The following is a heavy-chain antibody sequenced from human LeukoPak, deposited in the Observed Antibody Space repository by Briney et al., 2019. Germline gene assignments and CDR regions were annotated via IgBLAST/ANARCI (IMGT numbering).Heavy chain of an antibody. D-gene: IGHD4-11*01. Sequence: GGSLRLSCAASGFTFTSYAVSWVRQAPGKGLEWVSAVSGSGGSTYYADSVKGRFTVSRDNSKNTLYLLVNSLRADDTAIYYCAKDIGNYNWHFDFWGRGTLVTVSS. CDR1: GFTFTSYA. J-gene: IGHJ2*01. CDR2: VSGSGGST. CDR3: AKDIGNYNWHFDF. V-gene: IGHV3-23*01.